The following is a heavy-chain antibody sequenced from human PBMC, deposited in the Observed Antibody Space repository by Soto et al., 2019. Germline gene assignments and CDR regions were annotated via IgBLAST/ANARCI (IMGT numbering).Heavy chain of an antibody. CDR2: IYYAGST. J-gene: IGHJ6*02. Sequence: PSETLSLTCTVSGGSISSTDHYWGWIRQPPGKGLEWLGSIYYAGSTFHNPSLKRRATISVDTSRNQFSLRLSSVTASDTAVYYCAMLVFHSVRGSCDDYYYHGLDVWGQGTPVTVSS. CDR3: AMLVFHSVRGSCDDYYYHGLDV. D-gene: IGHD6-13*01. CDR1: GGSISSTDHY. V-gene: IGHV4-39*01.